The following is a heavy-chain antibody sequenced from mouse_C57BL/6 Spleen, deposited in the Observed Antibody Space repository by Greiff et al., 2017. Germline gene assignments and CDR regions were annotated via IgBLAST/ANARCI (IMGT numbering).Heavy chain of an antibody. Sequence: VQLQQSGAELAKPGASVKLSCKASGYTFTSYWMHWVKQRPGQGLEWIGYINPSSGYTKYNQKFKDKATLTADKSSSTAYMQLSSLTYEDSAVYYCARGDYGILYAMDYWGQGTSVTVSS. D-gene: IGHD2-1*01. V-gene: IGHV1-7*01. CDR1: GYTFTSYW. CDR2: INPSSGYT. CDR3: ARGDYGILYAMDY. J-gene: IGHJ4*01.